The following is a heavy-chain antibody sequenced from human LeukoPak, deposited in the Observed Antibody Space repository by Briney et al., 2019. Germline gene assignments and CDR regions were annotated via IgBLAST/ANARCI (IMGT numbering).Heavy chain of an antibody. D-gene: IGHD3-10*01. J-gene: IGHJ4*02. V-gene: IGHV4-61*01. CDR2: IYYSGST. CDR3: ARQYYYGSGPY. CDR1: GGSVRSGSYY. Sequence: SETLSLTCSVSGGSVRSGSYYWSWIRQPPGKGLEWIGYIYYSGSTNYNPSLKSRVTISVDTSKNQFSLRLSSVTAADTAVYYCARQYYYGSGPYWGQGTLVTVSS.